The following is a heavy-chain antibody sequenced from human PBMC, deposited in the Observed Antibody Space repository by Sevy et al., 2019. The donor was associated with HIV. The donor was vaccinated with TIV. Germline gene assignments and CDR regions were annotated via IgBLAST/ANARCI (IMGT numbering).Heavy chain of an antibody. V-gene: IGHV3-30-3*01. D-gene: IGHD4-17*01. J-gene: IGHJ6*02. CDR3: ARPRANYVDHYFFYAMDV. Sequence: GGCLRLSCAASGFAFSNYYAMHWVRQAPGKGLEWVALISYDGSDTYYADSVKGRFTVSRDNFKNTLFLQMNSLTTEDTAVHYCARPRANYVDHYFFYAMDVWGQGTTVTVSS. CDR1: GFAFSNYYA. CDR2: ISYDGSDT.